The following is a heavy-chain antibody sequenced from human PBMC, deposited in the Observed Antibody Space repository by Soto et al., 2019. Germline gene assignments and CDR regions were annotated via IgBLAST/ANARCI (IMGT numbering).Heavy chain of an antibody. CDR1: GFTFSDYV. CDR3: ATVSVNSGFFIAFIC. Sequence: GGSLRLSCAPSGFTFSDYVMHWVRQALGKGPEWVAVISYDTTKKYYADSMKGRFTVSRDKSRNTMYLQMVSLRVEDTTVYYRATVSVNSGFFIAFICWGQGTLVCVS. J-gene: IGHJ4*02. D-gene: IGHD3-22*01. V-gene: IGHV3-30-3*01. CDR2: ISYDTTKK.